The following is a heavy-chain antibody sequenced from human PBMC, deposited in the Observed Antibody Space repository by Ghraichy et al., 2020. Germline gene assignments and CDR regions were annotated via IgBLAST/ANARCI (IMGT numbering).Heavy chain of an antibody. V-gene: IGHV3-21*01. Sequence: GGSLRLSCAASGFTFSSFSMNWVRQAPGKGLEWVSSITSGSSYIYYADSVKGRFTISRDNAKNSLYLQMNSLRAEDTAVYYCASDYGGNSGFDYWGQGTLVTVSS. CDR1: GFTFSSFS. D-gene: IGHD4-23*01. J-gene: IGHJ4*02. CDR3: ASDYGGNSGFDY. CDR2: ITSGSSYI.